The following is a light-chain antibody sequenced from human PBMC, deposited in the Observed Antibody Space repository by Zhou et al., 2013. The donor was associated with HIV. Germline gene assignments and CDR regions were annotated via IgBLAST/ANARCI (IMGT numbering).Light chain of an antibody. CDR2: DAS. V-gene: IGKV3-11*01. J-gene: IGKJ4*01. Sequence: ELVLTQSPATLSLSPGERATLSCRASQSISSYLTWYQQKPGQAPRLLIYDASTRATGIPARFSGSGSGTDFTLTISSLEPDDFGVYYCQRYAGSPPFSFGDGTKVEI. CDR1: QSISSY. CDR3: QRYAGSPPFS.